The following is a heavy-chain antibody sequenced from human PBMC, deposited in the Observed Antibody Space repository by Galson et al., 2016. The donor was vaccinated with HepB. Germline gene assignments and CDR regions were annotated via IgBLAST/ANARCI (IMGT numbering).Heavy chain of an antibody. CDR2: ISGSGATT. Sequence: SLRLSCAASGFTFSSYALSWVRQAPGKGLEWVSTISGSGATTYVADPVKGRFTMSRDNSRNTLYLQMNSLRVEDTAIYYCAKGGQLLLRAPGWFDPWGQGTLVSVAS. CDR3: AKGGQLLLRAPGWFDP. D-gene: IGHD6-19*01. CDR1: GFTFSSYA. V-gene: IGHV3-23*01. J-gene: IGHJ5*02.